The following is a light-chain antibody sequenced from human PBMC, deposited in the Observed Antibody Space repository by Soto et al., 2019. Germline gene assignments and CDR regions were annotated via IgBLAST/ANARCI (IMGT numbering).Light chain of an antibody. CDR1: QSVSDY. CDR2: DAS. J-gene: IGKJ2*01. V-gene: IGKV3-11*01. CDR3: EQRSTWPLYT. Sequence: EIVLTQSPATLSLSPGERATLSCRASQSVSDYLAWYQQKPGQAPRLLIYDASNRATGIPARFSGSGFGTDFTLTISSLEPEDFAVYYCEQRSTWPLYTFGQGTKVDIK.